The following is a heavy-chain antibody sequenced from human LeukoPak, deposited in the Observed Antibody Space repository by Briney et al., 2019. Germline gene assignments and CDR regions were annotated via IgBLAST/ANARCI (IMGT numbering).Heavy chain of an antibody. V-gene: IGHV1-69*04. CDR3: ASLGLGYCSGGRCPGYFDL. CDR2: IIPILGIA. J-gene: IGHJ2*01. Sequence: SVTVSCKASGGTFSSYVISWVRQAPGQGLEWMGRIIPILGIANYAQRFQGRVTITADKSTTTAYMELSSLRSEDTAVYYCASLGLGYCSGGRCPGYFDLWGRGTLVTVSS. D-gene: IGHD2-15*01. CDR1: GGTFSSYV.